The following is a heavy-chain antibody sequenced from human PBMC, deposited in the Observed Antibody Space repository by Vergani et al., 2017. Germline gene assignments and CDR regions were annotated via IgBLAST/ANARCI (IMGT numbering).Heavy chain of an antibody. CDR1: GYSFTTYW. CDR2: IYPGDSNT. V-gene: IGHV5-51*01. D-gene: IGHD6-13*01. J-gene: IGHJ4*02. Sequence: EVQLVQSGAEVKKPGESLRISCKGSGYSFTTYWIGWVRQMPGKGLEWMGIIYPGDSNTKYSPSFEGQVTISADKSISTAYLQWSSLKASDTAMYYCARPKYSITWYPLDYWGQGTLVTVSS. CDR3: ARPKYSITWYPLDY.